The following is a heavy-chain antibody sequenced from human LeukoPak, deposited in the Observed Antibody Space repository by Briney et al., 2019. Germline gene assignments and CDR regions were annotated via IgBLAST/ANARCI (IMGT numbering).Heavy chain of an antibody. Sequence: SGKVSCKASGYTFTGYYMHWIRQAPGQGLEWVGWINPNSGGADYGQKFQGRVTMTRDTSISTAYMEVSRLRYDDTAIYYCARINYDAFDIWGQGTMVTVSS. J-gene: IGHJ3*02. CDR2: INPNSGGA. CDR3: ARINYDAFDI. D-gene: IGHD5-24*01. V-gene: IGHV1-2*02. CDR1: GYTFTGYY.